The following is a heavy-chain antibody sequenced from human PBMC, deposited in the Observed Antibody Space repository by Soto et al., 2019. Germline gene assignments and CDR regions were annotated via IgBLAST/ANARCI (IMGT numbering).Heavy chain of an antibody. CDR1: GYTFTSYG. Sequence: QVQLVQSGAEVKKPGASVKVSCKASGYTFTSYGISWVRQAPGQGLEWMGWISAYNGNTNYAQKLQGRVTMTTDTSTSTAYRELRGLRSGDPAVYYWARDYGFGELFDPWGQGTLVTVSS. CDR3: ARDYGFGELFDP. J-gene: IGHJ5*02. V-gene: IGHV1-18*01. D-gene: IGHD3-10*01. CDR2: ISAYNGNT.